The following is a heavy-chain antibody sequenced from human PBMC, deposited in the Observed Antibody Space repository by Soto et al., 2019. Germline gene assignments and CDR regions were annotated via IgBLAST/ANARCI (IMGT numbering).Heavy chain of an antibody. V-gene: IGHV4-61*01. D-gene: IGHD2-15*01. Sequence: QVQLQESGPGLVKPSETLSLTCTVSGGSVSSGNYYWSWIRQPPGKGLEWIGFIYYTGSTSYNPSLKSRVTISMDTSKNQFSLKLTSVTAADTAVYYCAIALYCSGGSCSFDPWGQGTLVTVSS. J-gene: IGHJ5*02. CDR1: GGSVSSGNYY. CDR2: IYYTGST. CDR3: AIALYCSGGSCSFDP.